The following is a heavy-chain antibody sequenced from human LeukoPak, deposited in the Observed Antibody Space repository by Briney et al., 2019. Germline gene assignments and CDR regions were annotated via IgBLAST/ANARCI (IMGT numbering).Heavy chain of an antibody. CDR1: GFTFSSYA. D-gene: IGHD5-18*01. J-gene: IGHJ4*02. CDR3: AKSTGDTAMVTRTFDY. V-gene: IGHV3-23*01. CDR2: ISGSGGST. Sequence: GGSLRLSCAASGFTFSSYAMSWVRQAPGKGLEWVSAISGSGGSTYYADSVKGRFAISRDNSKNTLYLQMNSLRAEDTAVYYCAKSTGDTAMVTRTFDYWGQGTLVTVSS.